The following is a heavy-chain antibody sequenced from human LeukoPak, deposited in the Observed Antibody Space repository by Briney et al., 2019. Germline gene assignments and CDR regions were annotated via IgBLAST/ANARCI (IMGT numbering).Heavy chain of an antibody. CDR3: ARALYSGSYYHWFDP. CDR1: GGSISSYY. D-gene: IGHD1-26*01. J-gene: IGHJ5*02. CDR2: IYYSGST. Sequence: SETLSLTCTVSGGSISSYYWSWIRQPPGKGLEWIGYIYYSGSTNYNPSLKSRVTISVDTSKDQFSLKLSSVTAADTAVYYCARALYSGSYYHWFDPWGQGTLVTVSS. V-gene: IGHV4-59*01.